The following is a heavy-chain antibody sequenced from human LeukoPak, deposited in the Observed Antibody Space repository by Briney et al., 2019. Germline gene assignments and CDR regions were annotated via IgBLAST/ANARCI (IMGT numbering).Heavy chain of an antibody. J-gene: IGHJ4*02. V-gene: IGHV4-34*01. CDR3: ASMRGTYMPFDY. CDR2: INHSGST. CDR1: GGSFSGYY. Sequence: SETLSLTCAVYGGSFSGYYWSWIRQPPGKGLEWIGEINHSGSTNYNPSLKSRVTISVDTSKNQFSLKLTSVTAADTAVYYCASMRGTYMPFDYWGQGTLVTVSS. D-gene: IGHD1-26*01.